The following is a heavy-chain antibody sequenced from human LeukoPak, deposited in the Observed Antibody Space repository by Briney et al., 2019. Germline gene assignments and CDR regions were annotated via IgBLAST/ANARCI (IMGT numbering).Heavy chain of an antibody. CDR1: GGSISSSSYY. D-gene: IGHD2-15*01. J-gene: IGHJ5*02. CDR2: IYYSGIT. Sequence: SETLSLTCTVSGGSISSSSYYWGWIPQPPGKGLEGIGSIYYSGITYYNPSLKSRLPISVDTSKNQYSQKLSSVTAADTAVYYCARAVGYCSGGSCYSKNWFDPWGQGTLVTVSS. CDR3: ARAVGYCSGGSCYSKNWFDP. V-gene: IGHV4-39*07.